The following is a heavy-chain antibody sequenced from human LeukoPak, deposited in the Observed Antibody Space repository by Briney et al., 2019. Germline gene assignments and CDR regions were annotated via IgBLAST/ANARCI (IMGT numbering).Heavy chain of an antibody. V-gene: IGHV3-74*01. CDR2: INTDGRTT. CDR3: ARDDPTVTTGPPVGS. CDR1: GFTFSSYW. Sequence: GGSLRLSCVSSGFTFSSYWMHWVRQAPGKGLVWVSRINTDGRTTTYADSVKGRFTIPRDNAKNTLYLQMNSLRVEDTAVYYCARDDPTVTTGPPVGSWGQGTLVTVSS. D-gene: IGHD4-17*01. J-gene: IGHJ4*02.